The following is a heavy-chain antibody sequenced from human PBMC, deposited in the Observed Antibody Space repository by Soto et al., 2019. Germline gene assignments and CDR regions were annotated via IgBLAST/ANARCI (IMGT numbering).Heavy chain of an antibody. CDR1: GFTFSSYA. CDR3: ARDGGTVVTYNWFDP. D-gene: IGHD2-21*02. Sequence: GGSLRLSCAAPGFTFSSYAMHWVRQAPGKGLEWVAVISYDGSNKYYADSVKGRFTISRDNSKNTLYLQMNSLRAEDTAVYYCARDGGTVVTYNWFDPWGQGTLVTVSS. V-gene: IGHV3-30-3*01. J-gene: IGHJ5*02. CDR2: ISYDGSNK.